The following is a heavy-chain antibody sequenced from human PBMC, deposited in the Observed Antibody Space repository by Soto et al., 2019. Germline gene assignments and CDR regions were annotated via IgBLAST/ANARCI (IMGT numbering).Heavy chain of an antibody. CDR2: ISHSDHST. CDR3: ARTPGYSSGWLDY. CDR1: GFPFSRCA. V-gene: IGHV3-23*01. D-gene: IGHD6-19*01. J-gene: IGHJ4*02. Sequence: EVQLLESGGGLVQPGGSLRLSCAASGFPFSRCAMNWVRQAPGKGLEWVSTISHSDHSTYYADSVKGRFTVSRDNSENTLYLQMNSLRAEDTAVYYCARTPGYSSGWLDYWGQGTLVTVSS.